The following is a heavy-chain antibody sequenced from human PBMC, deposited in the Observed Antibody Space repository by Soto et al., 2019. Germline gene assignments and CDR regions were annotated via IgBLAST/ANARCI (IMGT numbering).Heavy chain of an antibody. J-gene: IGHJ6*02. CDR3: ASQLWSPYYYYGMDV. CDR1: GFTFSSYS. CDR2: ISSSSSTI. D-gene: IGHD5-18*01. Sequence: GGSLRLSCAASGFTFSSYSMNWVRQAPGKGLEWVSYISSSSSTIYYADSVKGRFTISRDNAKNSLYLQMNSLRDEDTAVYYCASQLWSPYYYYGMDVWGQGTTVTVSS. V-gene: IGHV3-48*02.